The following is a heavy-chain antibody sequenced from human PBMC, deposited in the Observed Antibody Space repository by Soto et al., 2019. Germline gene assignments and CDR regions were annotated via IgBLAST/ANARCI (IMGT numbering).Heavy chain of an antibody. V-gene: IGHV4-39*01. Sequence: SAPLTLTSTFYRGSISSTSCHCPCIRQPPGKGLEWIASIKYSGTTFYNPSLKSRVTLSVDTSKNQFALKLSSVTAAETAVYYCARHGITGSYYDAFDIWCQGTMVT. CDR1: RGSISSTSCH. J-gene: IGHJ3*02. D-gene: IGHD1-26*01. CDR3: ARHGITGSYYDAFDI. CDR2: IKYSGTT.